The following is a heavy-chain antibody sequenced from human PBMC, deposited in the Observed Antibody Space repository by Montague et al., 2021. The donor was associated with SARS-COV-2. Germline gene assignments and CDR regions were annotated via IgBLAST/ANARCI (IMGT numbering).Heavy chain of an antibody. J-gene: IGHJ4*02. CDR3: ARKGSGRSDLAD. D-gene: IGHD1-26*01. CDR2: IYYTGNT. CDR1: DGSISSPNW. Sequence: SETLSLTCAVSDGSISSPNWWNWVRQPPGKGLEWFGEIYYTGNTNYNPSPKSRVTIFIDKSKNHFSLQLSSVTAADTAIYYCARKGSGRSDLADWGQGTLVTVSS. V-gene: IGHV4-4*02.